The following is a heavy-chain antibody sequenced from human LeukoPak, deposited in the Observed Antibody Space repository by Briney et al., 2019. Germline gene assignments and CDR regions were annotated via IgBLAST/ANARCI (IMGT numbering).Heavy chain of an antibody. D-gene: IGHD3-10*01. J-gene: IGHJ4*02. CDR3: AREAELLWFGELLFPPYYFGY. CDR2: IKQDGSEK. V-gene: IGHV3-7*01. CDR1: GFTFSSYW. Sequence: GGSLRLSCAASGFTFSSYWMSWVRQAPGKGLEWVANIKQDGSEKYYVDSVKGRFTISRDNAKNSLYLQMNSLRAEDTAVYYCAREAELLWFGELLFPPYYFGYWGQGTLVTVSS.